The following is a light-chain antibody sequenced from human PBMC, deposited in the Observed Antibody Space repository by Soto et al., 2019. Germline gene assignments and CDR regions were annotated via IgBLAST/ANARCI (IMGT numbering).Light chain of an antibody. V-gene: IGKV1-39*01. CDR3: QQSYSTPPT. CDR2: AAS. Sequence: DVQITHSPSSLSASVVDRVTITCRASENINTFLNWYQQKPGKAPKLLIYAASSLQSGVPSRFSGSGSGTDFTLTISSLQPEDFATYYCQQSYSTPPTFGQGTKV. CDR1: ENINTF. J-gene: IGKJ1*01.